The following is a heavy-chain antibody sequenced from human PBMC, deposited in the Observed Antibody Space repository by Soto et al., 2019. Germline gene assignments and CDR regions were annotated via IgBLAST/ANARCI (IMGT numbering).Heavy chain of an antibody. CDR3: AREGPWGKFSKGIYYYQGMDV. J-gene: IGHJ6*02. CDR1: GYILTSSY. Sequence: ASVQVSCTASGYILTSSYILWVRQAPGQGLEWLGVINPSSGTTTYAQNFQGRVTMASDTSTSTVYMELRSLRSEDTAVYYCAREGPWGKFSKGIYYYQGMDVWGQGTTVTVSS. CDR2: INPSSGTT. D-gene: IGHD3-16*01. V-gene: IGHV1-46*01.